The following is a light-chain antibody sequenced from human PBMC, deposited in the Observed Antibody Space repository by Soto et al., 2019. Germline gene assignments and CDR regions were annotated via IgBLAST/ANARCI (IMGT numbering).Light chain of an antibody. J-gene: IGKJ1*01. CDR2: GAS. CDR3: QQYGSSGT. Sequence: EIVLTQPPGTLSLSPGERATLSCRASQSVSNNYLAWYQQKPGQAPRLLIYGASNRATSIPDRFSGSGSGTDFTLTISRLEPEDFAVYYCQQYGSSGTFGQGTKVDIK. CDR1: QSVSNNY. V-gene: IGKV3-20*01.